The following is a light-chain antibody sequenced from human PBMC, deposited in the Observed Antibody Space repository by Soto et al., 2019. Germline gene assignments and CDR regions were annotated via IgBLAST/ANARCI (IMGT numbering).Light chain of an antibody. J-gene: IGLJ3*02. Sequence: QSALTQPRSVSGSPGQSVTISCTGSSSDVGRYDYVSWYRQDPGKAPKVIIYEVFERPSGVPDCFSGSKPGNTASLTISGHQAEDEADYYCCSHAGSHTWVFGGGTKLTVL. CDR2: EVF. V-gene: IGLV2-11*01. CDR3: CSHAGSHTWV. CDR1: SSDVGRYDY.